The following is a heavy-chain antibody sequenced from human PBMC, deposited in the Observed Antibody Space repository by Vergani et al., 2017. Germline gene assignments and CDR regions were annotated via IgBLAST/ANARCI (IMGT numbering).Heavy chain of an antibody. D-gene: IGHD1-1*01. CDR2: ISSSSYI. Sequence: EVQLVESGGGLVKPGGSLRLSCAASGFTFSTYSVNWVRQAPGKGLEWVSSISSSSYIYYADSVKGRFTISRDNAKNSLYLQMNSLRAEDTAVYYCAREAPGTIDAFDIWGQGTMVTVSS. CDR3: AREAPGTIDAFDI. CDR1: GFTFSTYS. J-gene: IGHJ3*02. V-gene: IGHV3-21*02.